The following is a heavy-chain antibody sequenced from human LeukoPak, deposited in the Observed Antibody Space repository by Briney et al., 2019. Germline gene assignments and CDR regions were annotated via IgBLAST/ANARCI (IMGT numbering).Heavy chain of an antibody. CDR3: ARDRDWNSGFDY. CDR2: ISSSSSYI. J-gene: IGHJ4*02. V-gene: IGHV3-21*01. D-gene: IGHD1-7*01. CDR1: GFTFSSYS. Sequence: GGSLRLSCAASGFTFSSYSMNWVRQAPGKGLEWVSSISSSSSYIYYGDSVKGRFTISRDNARNSLFLQMNCLRADDTAVYYCARDRDWNSGFDYWGQGTLVTVSS.